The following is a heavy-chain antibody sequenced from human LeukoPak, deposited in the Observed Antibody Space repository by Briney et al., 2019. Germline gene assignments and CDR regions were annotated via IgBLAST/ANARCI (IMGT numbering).Heavy chain of an antibody. D-gene: IGHD3-10*01. CDR3: ARSPGGDRYFDY. Sequence: GGSLRLSCAAPGFIVRSNYMSWVRQAPGKGLEWVSILYSDSSAYYADSVKGRFTISRDNSKDTLYLQMNSLRAEDTAVYYCARSPGGDRYFDYWGQGTLVTVSS. CDR1: GFIVRSNY. CDR2: LYSDSSA. J-gene: IGHJ4*02. V-gene: IGHV3-53*01.